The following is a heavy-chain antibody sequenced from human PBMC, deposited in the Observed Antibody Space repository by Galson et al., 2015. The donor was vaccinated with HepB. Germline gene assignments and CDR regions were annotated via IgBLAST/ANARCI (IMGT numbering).Heavy chain of an antibody. V-gene: IGHV3-9*01. CDR3: AKGSVRGWY. J-gene: IGHJ4*02. CDR2: ISWNSGSI. D-gene: IGHD2-15*01. CDR1: GFTFDDYA. Sequence: SLRLSCAASGFTFDDYAMHWVRHAPGKGLEWVSGISWNSGSIGYADSVKGRFTISRDNAKNSLYLQMNSLRAEDTALYYCAKGSVRGWYWGQGTLVTVSS.